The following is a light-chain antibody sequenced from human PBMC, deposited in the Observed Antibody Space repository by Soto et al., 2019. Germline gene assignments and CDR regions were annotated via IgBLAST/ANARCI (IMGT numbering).Light chain of an antibody. Sequence: EIVMTQSPATLSVSPGERATLSFRASQSVSSNLAWYQQKPGQAPRLLIYGASSRATGIPDRFSGSGSGTDFTLTISRLEPEDFAVYFCHQYGDSPQTFGQGTKVDIK. J-gene: IGKJ1*01. CDR2: GAS. CDR3: HQYGDSPQT. V-gene: IGKV3-20*01. CDR1: QSVSSN.